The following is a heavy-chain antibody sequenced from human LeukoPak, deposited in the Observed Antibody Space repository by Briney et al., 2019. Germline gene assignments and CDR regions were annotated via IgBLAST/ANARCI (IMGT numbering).Heavy chain of an antibody. J-gene: IGHJ2*01. D-gene: IGHD3-22*01. Sequence: GESLKISCKGSGYSFTSYWIGWVRQMPGKVLEWMGIIYPADSGTRYSPSFQGQVTISADKSISTAYLQWSSLKASDNAMYYCARHVGIAVVSDRYFDLWGRGTLVTVSS. V-gene: IGHV5-51*01. CDR1: GYSFTSYW. CDR3: ARHVGIAVVSDRYFDL. CDR2: IYPADSGT.